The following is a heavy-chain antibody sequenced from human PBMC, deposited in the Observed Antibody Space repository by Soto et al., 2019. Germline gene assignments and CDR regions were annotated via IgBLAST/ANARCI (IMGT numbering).Heavy chain of an antibody. CDR1: GGSISSSSYY. CDR3: ARHLYCSSTSCYLGFFDY. Sequence: SATLSLTCTVSGGSISSSSYYWGWIRQPPGKGLEWIGSIYYSGSTYYNPSLKSRVTISVDTSKNQFSLKLSSVTAADTAVYYCARHLYCSSTSCYLGFFDYWGQGTLVTVSS. D-gene: IGHD2-2*01. V-gene: IGHV4-39*01. J-gene: IGHJ4*02. CDR2: IYYSGST.